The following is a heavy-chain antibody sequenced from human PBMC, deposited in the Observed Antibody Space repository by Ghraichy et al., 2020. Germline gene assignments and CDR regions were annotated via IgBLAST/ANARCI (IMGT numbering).Heavy chain of an antibody. D-gene: IGHD6-6*01. J-gene: IGHJ4*02. Sequence: SETLSLTCAVSGGSISSSNWWSWVRQPPGKGLEWIGEIYHSRSTNYNPSLKSRVTISVDKSKNQFSLKLSSVTAADTAVYYCASRTGEGQLVNYFDYWGQGTLVTVSS. CDR2: IYHSRST. V-gene: IGHV4-4*02. CDR1: GGSISSSNW. CDR3: ASRTGEGQLVNYFDY.